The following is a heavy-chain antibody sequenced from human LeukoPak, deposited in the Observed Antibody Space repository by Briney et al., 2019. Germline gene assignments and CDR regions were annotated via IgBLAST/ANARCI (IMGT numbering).Heavy chain of an antibody. CDR2: ISGSGGST. CDR1: RFTFSSYA. V-gene: IGHV3-23*01. J-gene: IGHJ4*02. Sequence: GGSLRLSCAASRFTFSSYAMSWVRQAPGKGLEWVSVISGSGGSTYYADSVKGRFTISRDNSKNTLFLQMNSLRAEDTAVYYCARAAGNYFFDYWGQGTLVTVSS. D-gene: IGHD1-7*01. CDR3: ARAAGNYFFDY.